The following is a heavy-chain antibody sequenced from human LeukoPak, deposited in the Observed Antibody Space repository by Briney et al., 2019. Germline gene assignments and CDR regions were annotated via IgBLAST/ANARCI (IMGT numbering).Heavy chain of an antibody. CDR1: GDSINPYY. CDR2: IYYSGNT. D-gene: IGHD2-2*01. Sequence: SETLSLTCAVSGDSINPYYWSWIRQPPGKGLEWIGYIYYSGNTKYNLSLKSRVIISADTSKNHYSLRLSSVTAADTAVYYCARGGVAIPAANNWFDPWGQGTLVTVSS. V-gene: IGHV4-59*01. CDR3: ARGGVAIPAANNWFDP. J-gene: IGHJ5*02.